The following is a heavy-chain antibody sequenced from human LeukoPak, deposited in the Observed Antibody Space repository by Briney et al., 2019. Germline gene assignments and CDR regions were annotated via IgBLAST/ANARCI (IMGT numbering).Heavy chain of an antibody. Sequence: GGSLRLSCVVSGISLSNYAMSWVRQAPGKGLEWVSYISERGGSTAYADSVKGRFTISRDNAKNSLYLQMNSLRAEDTAVYYCARASPNGAFDPWGQGTLVTVSS. CDR1: GISLSNYA. V-gene: IGHV3-23*01. CDR2: ISERGGST. J-gene: IGHJ5*02. D-gene: IGHD1-26*01. CDR3: ARASPNGAFDP.